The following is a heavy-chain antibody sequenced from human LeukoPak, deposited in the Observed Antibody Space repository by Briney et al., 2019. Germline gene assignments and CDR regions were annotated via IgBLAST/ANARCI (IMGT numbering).Heavy chain of an antibody. CDR1: GGSVSSGTYY. Sequence: SETLPLTCTVSGGSVSSGTYYWSWIRQPPGKGLEWIGYIYYSGSTNYNPSLKSRVTISVDTSKNQCSLKLSSVTTADTAVYYCTRSTNLEALDIWGQGTMVTVSS. D-gene: IGHD2-8*01. CDR3: TRSTNLEALDI. J-gene: IGHJ3*02. V-gene: IGHV4-61*01. CDR2: IYYSGST.